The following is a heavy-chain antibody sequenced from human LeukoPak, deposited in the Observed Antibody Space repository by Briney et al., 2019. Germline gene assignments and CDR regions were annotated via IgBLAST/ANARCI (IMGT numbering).Heavy chain of an antibody. CDR3: AKDRGRLYDSSGYYYVAAEYFQH. V-gene: IGHV3-23*01. CDR2: ISGSGGST. D-gene: IGHD3-22*01. CDR1: GFTFSSYA. J-gene: IGHJ1*01. Sequence: GGSLRLSCAASGFTFSSYAMSWVRQAPGKGLEWVSAISGSGGSTYYADSVKGRFTISRDNSKNTLYLQMNSLRAEDTAVYYCAKDRGRLYDSSGYYYVAAEYFQHWGQGTLVTVSS.